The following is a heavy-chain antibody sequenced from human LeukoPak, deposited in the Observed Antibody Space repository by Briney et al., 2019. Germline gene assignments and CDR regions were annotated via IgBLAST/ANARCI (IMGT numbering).Heavy chain of an antibody. J-gene: IGHJ4*02. CDR3: ARDHYYDSSRGWVDY. V-gene: IGHV3-21*01. CDR2: ISSSSNYI. D-gene: IGHD3-22*01. CDR1: GFTFSTYS. Sequence: PGGSLRLSCAASGFTFSTYSMTWVRQAPGKGLEWVSSISSSSNYIYYADSVKGRFTISRDTAKNSLFLQMNSLRAEDTAVYYCARDHYYDSSRGWVDYWGQGTLVTVSS.